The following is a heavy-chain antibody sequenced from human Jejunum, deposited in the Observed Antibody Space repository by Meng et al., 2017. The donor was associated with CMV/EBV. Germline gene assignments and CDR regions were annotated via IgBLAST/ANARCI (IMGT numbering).Heavy chain of an antibody. V-gene: IGHV3-53*01. CDR3: AVGYDSRKVAY. J-gene: IGHJ4*02. CDR2: ICTGDTT. Sequence: CVVSGLTASISHMNWVRQAPGKGLERVSVICTGDTTHYADFVKGRFTISRDDSKNILYLQMNSLRAEDTALYYCAVGYDSRKVAYWGQGTLVTVSS. D-gene: IGHD3-3*01. CDR1: GLTASISH.